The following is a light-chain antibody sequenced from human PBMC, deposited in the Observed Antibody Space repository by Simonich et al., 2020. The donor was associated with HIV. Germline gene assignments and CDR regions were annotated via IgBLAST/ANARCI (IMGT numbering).Light chain of an antibody. CDR2: EES. CDR1: ALPKKY. J-gene: IGLJ2*01. CDR3: YSTDSSGNHRV. V-gene: IGLV3-10*01. Sequence: SYELTQPPSVSVSPGQTARITCAGDALPKKYAYWYQQKSGQATVRVIYEESKRTSGIPARFSGSISGTMATLTFSGAQVEDEADYYCYSTDSSGNHRVFGGGTKLTVL.